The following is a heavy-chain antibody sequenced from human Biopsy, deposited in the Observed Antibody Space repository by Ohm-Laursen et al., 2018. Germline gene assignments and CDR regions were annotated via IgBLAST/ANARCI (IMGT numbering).Heavy chain of an antibody. Sequence: ESSVKVSCKVSGYSFTNYYLHWVRQAPGQGLQWMGRINPNNDNTVYAQQFQGRVTMTKDTSTSTVYMDLSSLTFDDSAVYYCARGPRGLVAITATAYYFDFWGQGNLVTVSS. J-gene: IGHJ4*02. CDR1: GYSFTNYY. D-gene: IGHD1-20*01. CDR2: INPNNDNT. CDR3: ARGPRGLVAITATAYYFDF. V-gene: IGHV1-46*01.